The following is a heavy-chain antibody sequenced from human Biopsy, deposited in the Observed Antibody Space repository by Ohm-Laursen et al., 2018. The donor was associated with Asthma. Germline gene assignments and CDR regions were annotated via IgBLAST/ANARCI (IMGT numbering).Heavy chain of an antibody. CDR3: ARGPSPHYHTSNGKFDL. Sequence: QTLSLTCLVPGGSIGRGGNYWSWMRQLPGKGLEWIGYIYYSGTTYYNPSLKSRLTISVDMSKNQFILHLTSVTAADTAVYFCARGPSPHYHTSNGKFDLWGQGTLVTVSS. V-gene: IGHV4-31*03. D-gene: IGHD2-8*01. CDR1: GGSIGRGGNY. J-gene: IGHJ5*02. CDR2: IYYSGTT.